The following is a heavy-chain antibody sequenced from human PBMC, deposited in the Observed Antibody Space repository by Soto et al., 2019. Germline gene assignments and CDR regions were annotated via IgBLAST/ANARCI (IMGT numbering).Heavy chain of an antibody. CDR3: AREEAARAYYYYGMDV. J-gene: IGHJ6*02. CDR2: INPNSGGT. D-gene: IGHD6-6*01. Sequence: ASVKFSCKASGYTFTGYYMHWVRQAPGQGLEWMGWINPNSGGTNYAQKFQGRVTMTRDTSISTAYMELSRLRSDDTAVYYCAREEAARAYYYYGMDVWGQGTTVTVSS. V-gene: IGHV1-2*02. CDR1: GYTFTGYY.